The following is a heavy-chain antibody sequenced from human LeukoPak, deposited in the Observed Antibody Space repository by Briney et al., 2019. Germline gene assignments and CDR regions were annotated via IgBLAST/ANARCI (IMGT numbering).Heavy chain of an antibody. D-gene: IGHD3-10*01. J-gene: IGHJ4*02. CDR2: INTNTGDP. Sequence: ASVKVSCKASGGTFSSYGISWVRQAPGQGLEWVGWINTNTGDPIYARGFKGRFVLSVDKSVNTAYLEIASLKNEDNAVYYCARSSRGVIGLLDYWGQGTLVTVSS. CDR3: ARSSRGVIGLLDY. CDR1: GGTFSSYG. V-gene: IGHV7-4-1*01.